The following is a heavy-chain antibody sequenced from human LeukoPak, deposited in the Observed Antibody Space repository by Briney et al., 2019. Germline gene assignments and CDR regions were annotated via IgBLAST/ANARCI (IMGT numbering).Heavy chain of an antibody. V-gene: IGHV3-7*01. D-gene: IGHD5-12*01. Sequence: GGSLRLSCAASGFTFSNYWMSWVRQAPGKGLEWVANIKQDGSEKYYVNSVKGRFTISRDDAKNSLYLQMNSLRAEDTAVYYCARDSSVWAIDYWGQGTLVTVSS. J-gene: IGHJ4*02. CDR2: IKQDGSEK. CDR1: GFTFSNYW. CDR3: ARDSSVWAIDY.